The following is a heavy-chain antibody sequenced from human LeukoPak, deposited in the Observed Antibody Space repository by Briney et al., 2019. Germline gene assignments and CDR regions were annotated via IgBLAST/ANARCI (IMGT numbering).Heavy chain of an antibody. CDR2: IKHDGSEK. V-gene: IGHV3-7*01. CDR1: GFTFSSYW. J-gene: IGHJ4*02. CDR3: ARETRNSAMVRDYYFDY. Sequence: GGSLRLSCAASGFTFSSYWMSWVRQAPGKGLEWVANIKHDGSEKYYVDSVKGRFTISRDNAKNSLYLQMNSLRAEDTAVYYCARETRNSAMVRDYYFDYWGQGTLVTVSS. D-gene: IGHD3-10*01.